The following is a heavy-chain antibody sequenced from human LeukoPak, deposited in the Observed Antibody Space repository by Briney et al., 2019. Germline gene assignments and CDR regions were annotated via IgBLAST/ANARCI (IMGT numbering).Heavy chain of an antibody. Sequence: ASVKVSCKASGGTFSNYAISWVRQAPGQGLEWMGGIIPIFGTANYAQKSQGRVTITADESTSTAYMELSSLRSEDTAVYYCARIRLYYDSSGRGYYFDYWGQGTLVTVSS. CDR1: GGTFSNYA. D-gene: IGHD3-22*01. V-gene: IGHV1-69*01. CDR2: IIPIFGTA. CDR3: ARIRLYYDSSGRGYYFDY. J-gene: IGHJ4*02.